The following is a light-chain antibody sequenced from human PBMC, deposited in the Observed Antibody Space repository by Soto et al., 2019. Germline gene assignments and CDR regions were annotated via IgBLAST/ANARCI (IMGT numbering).Light chain of an antibody. CDR3: QSYASSLSVYV. Sequence: QSVLTQPPSVSGAPGQRVTISCTGSSSNIGAGYDVHWYQQLPGTAPKLLIYGNSNRPSGVPDRFSGSKSGNSASLAITGLQAEDEADYYCQSYASSLSVYVFGTGTKLTVL. CDR1: SSNIGAGYD. J-gene: IGLJ1*01. CDR2: GNS. V-gene: IGLV1-40*01.